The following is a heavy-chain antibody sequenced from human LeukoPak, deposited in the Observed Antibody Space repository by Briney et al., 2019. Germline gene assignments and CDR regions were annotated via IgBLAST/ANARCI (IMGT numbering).Heavy chain of an antibody. D-gene: IGHD6-19*01. Sequence: SETLSLTCIVSGDSISSSDYYWSWIRQPPGKGLEWIGEINHSGSTNYNPSLKSRVTISVDTSKNQFSLKLSSVTAADTAVYYCARDRRYSSGWYVGNWFDPWGQGTLVTVSS. CDR3: ARDRRYSSGWYVGNWFDP. CDR2: INHSGST. V-gene: IGHV4-39*07. J-gene: IGHJ5*02. CDR1: GDSISSSDYY.